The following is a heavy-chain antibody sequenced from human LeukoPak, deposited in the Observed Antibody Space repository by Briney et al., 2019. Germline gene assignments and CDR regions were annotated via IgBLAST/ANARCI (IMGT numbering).Heavy chain of an antibody. CDR3: ASGTAPEAFDI. J-gene: IGHJ3*02. CDR2: ISAYNGNT. D-gene: IGHD2-21*02. V-gene: IGHV1-18*01. Sequence: ASVKVSCKASGYTFTSYGISWVRQAPGQGLEWMGWISAYNGNTNYAQKLQGRVTMTRDTSTSTVYMELSSLRSEDTAVYYCASGTAPEAFDIWGQGTMVTVSS. CDR1: GYTFTSYG.